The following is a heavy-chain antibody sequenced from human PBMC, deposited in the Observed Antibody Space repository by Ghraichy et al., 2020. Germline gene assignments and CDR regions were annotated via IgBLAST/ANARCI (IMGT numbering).Heavy chain of an antibody. CDR1: GGSVSSGSYY. J-gene: IGHJ3*02. Sequence: GSLRLSCTVSGGSVSSGSYYWSWIRQPPGKGLEWIGYIYYSGSTNYNPSLKSRVTISVDTSKNQFSLKLSSVTAADTAVYYCARDGTQPGYCSGGSCHAFDIWGQGTMVTVSS. CDR2: IYYSGST. V-gene: IGHV4-61*01. D-gene: IGHD2-15*01. CDR3: ARDGTQPGYCSGGSCHAFDI.